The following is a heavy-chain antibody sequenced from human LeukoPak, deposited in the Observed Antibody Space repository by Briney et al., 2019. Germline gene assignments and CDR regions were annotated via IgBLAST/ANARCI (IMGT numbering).Heavy chain of an antibody. CDR1: GGSISGSGYY. CDR2: VYYSGST. D-gene: IGHD6-6*01. Sequence: SETLSLTCTVSGGSISGSGYYWGWIRQPPGKGLEWIASVYYSGSTNYNPSLKSRVTMSVDTSKNQFSLKLSSVTALDTAVYYCARAEYSSSSDYWGQGTLVTVSS. V-gene: IGHV4-39*07. CDR3: ARAEYSSSSDY. J-gene: IGHJ4*02.